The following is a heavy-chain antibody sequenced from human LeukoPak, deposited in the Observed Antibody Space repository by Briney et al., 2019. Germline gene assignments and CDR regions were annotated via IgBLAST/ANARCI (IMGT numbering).Heavy chain of an antibody. Sequence: PGGSLRLSCAASGFTFSSYAMHWVRQAPGKGLEWVAVISYDGSNKYYADSVKGRFTTSRDNSKNTLYLQMNSLRAEDTAVYYCARDQEMGFATLDYWGQGTLVTVSS. V-gene: IGHV3-30-3*01. CDR3: ARDQEMGFATLDY. CDR2: ISYDGSNK. D-gene: IGHD2-8*01. CDR1: GFTFSSYA. J-gene: IGHJ4*02.